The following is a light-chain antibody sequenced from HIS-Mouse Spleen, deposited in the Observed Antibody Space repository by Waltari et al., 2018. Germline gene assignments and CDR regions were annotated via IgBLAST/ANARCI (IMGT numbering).Light chain of an antibody. CDR3: CSYAGSSTFVV. J-gene: IGLJ2*01. Sequence: QSALNQPASVSGSPGQPITISCTGTSSDVGSYNLVSWYQQQPGNAPKLMIYEGSNRPSGVSNRFSGSKSGNTASLTISGLQAEDEADYYCCSYAGSSTFVVFGGGTKLTVL. CDR2: EGS. CDR1: SSDVGSYNL. V-gene: IGLV2-23*01.